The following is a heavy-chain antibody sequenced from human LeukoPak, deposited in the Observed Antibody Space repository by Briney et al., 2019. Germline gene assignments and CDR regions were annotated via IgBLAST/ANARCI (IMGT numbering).Heavy chain of an antibody. V-gene: IGHV4-59*08. CDR3: ARHSPAGSGSDRRPFDY. CDR1: GDSVSSYY. CDR2: IYYSGST. J-gene: IGHJ4*02. Sequence: SETLSLTCTVSGDSVSSYYWSWIRQPPGKGLEWIGHIYYSGSTNYNPSLKSRVTISVDTSKNQFFLELSSVTAADTAMYYCARHSPAGSGSDRRPFDYWGQGTLVTVSS. D-gene: IGHD3-10*01.